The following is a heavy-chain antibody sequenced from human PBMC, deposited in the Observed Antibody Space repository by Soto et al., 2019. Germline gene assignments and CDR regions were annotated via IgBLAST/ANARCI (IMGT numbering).Heavy chain of an antibody. Sequence: SETLSLTCTVSGGSVTSDEDYWSWIRQSPGKGLEWIGYISNSGSTGYNPSLKTRLSMSVDRSKNQFTLSLTSVTAADTAVYFCATESGSTYGYFDYWGQGTQVTVSS. CDR3: ATESGSTYGYFDY. CDR1: GGSVTSDEDY. CDR2: ISNSGST. J-gene: IGHJ4*02. D-gene: IGHD4-17*01. V-gene: IGHV4-30-4*01.